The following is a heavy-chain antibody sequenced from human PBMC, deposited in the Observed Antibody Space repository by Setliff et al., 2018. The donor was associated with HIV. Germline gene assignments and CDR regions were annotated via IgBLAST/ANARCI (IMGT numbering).Heavy chain of an antibody. D-gene: IGHD3-22*01. CDR3: ARLGRGTYYYDSSGYLYAFDI. CDR2: IYYSGST. J-gene: IGHJ3*02. Sequence: SETLSLTCTVSGGSISSYYWSWIRQPPGKGLEWIGYIYYSGSTNYNPSLKSRVTISVDTSKNQFSLKLSSMTAADTAVYYCARLGRGTYYYDSSGYLYAFDIWGQGTMVTVSS. V-gene: IGHV4-59*08. CDR1: GGSISSYY.